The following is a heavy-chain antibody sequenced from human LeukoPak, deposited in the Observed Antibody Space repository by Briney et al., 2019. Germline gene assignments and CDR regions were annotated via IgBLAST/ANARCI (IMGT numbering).Heavy chain of an antibody. Sequence: ASVKVSCKASGYTFTSYGISWVRQAPGQGLEWMGWIGTYKGNTNYAQMFQGRVTMTTDISTSTAYMELKNLRSDGTAVYYCARTPGLVVVKTFYCMDVWGQGTTVTVSS. CDR1: GYTFTSYG. J-gene: IGHJ6*02. CDR2: IGTYKGNT. D-gene: IGHD2-2*01. CDR3: ARTPGLVVVKTFYCMDV. V-gene: IGHV1-18*01.